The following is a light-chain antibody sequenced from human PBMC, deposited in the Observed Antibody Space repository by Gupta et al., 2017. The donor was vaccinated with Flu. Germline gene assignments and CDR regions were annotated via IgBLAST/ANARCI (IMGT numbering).Light chain of an antibody. CDR3: VRYMGSGPWV. J-gene: IGLJ3*02. CDR1: SGSVSTSYY. Sequence: QTVVTQEPSFSLSPGGTVTLTCGLSSGSVSTSYYPSWYQQTPGQAPRTLIYSKNSRSAGVPGRFSGSMLGNKAALTITGAQADDESDYYCVRYMGSGPWVFGGGTKLTVL. CDR2: SKN. V-gene: IGLV8-61*01.